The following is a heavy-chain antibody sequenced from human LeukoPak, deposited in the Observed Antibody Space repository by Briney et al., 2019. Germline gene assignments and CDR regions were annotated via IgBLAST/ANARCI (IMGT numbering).Heavy chain of an antibody. D-gene: IGHD6-13*01. CDR2: ISGSGGST. CDR1: GFTFSSYA. CDR3: AKGLAAAGTPEGRFDP. J-gene: IGHJ5*02. V-gene: IGHV3-23*01. Sequence: GGSLRLSCAASGFTFSSYAMSWVRQAPGKGLEWVSAISGSGGSTYYADSVKGRFTISRDNSKNTLYLQMNSLRAEDTAVYYCAKGLAAAGTPEGRFDPWGQGTLVTVSS.